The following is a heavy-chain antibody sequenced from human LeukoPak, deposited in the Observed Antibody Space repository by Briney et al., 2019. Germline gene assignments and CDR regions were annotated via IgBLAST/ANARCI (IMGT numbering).Heavy chain of an antibody. D-gene: IGHD6-19*01. V-gene: IGHV3-21*01. CDR1: GFTFSTYT. J-gene: IGHJ4*02. CDR2: ITSSSSYI. Sequence: PGGSLRLSCAASGFTFSTYTMNWVRQAPGKGLEWVSSITSSSSYIYYADSVKGRFTISRDNAKNSLYLQMDSLRAEDTAVYYCARDGWLDYWGQGTLVTVSS. CDR3: ARDGWLDY.